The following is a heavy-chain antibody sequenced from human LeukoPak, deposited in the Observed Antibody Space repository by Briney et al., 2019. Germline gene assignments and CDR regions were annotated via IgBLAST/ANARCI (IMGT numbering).Heavy chain of an antibody. D-gene: IGHD1-26*01. J-gene: IGHJ3*02. CDR1: GFTFSSYT. CDR2: ISSSSIYI. Sequence: PGGSLRLSCAASGFTFSSYTMSWVRQAPGKGLEWVSSISSSSIYIYYADSVEGRFTISRDNAKNSLHLQMNSLRAEDTAVYYCARGVGSGTYYDAFDIWGQGTVVTVSS. V-gene: IGHV3-21*01. CDR3: ARGVGSGTYYDAFDI.